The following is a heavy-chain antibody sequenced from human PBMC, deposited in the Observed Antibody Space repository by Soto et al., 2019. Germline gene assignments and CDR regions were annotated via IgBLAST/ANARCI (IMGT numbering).Heavy chain of an antibody. Sequence: EVQLVESGGGLVQPGGSLRLSCAASGFTVSSNYMSWVRQAPEKGLEWVSVIYSDSSTYYADSVKGRFTIPRDNSKNTLYLQMNSLRAEDTAVYYCARGPGITGTRLSDYWGQGTLVTVSS. CDR2: IYSDSST. CDR3: ARGPGITGTRLSDY. D-gene: IGHD1-7*01. V-gene: IGHV3-66*01. CDR1: GFTVSSNY. J-gene: IGHJ4*02.